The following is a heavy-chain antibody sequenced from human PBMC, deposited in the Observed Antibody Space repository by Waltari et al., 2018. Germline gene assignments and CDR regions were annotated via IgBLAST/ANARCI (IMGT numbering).Heavy chain of an antibody. CDR1: GFTVERNH. V-gene: IGHV3-53*02. J-gene: IGHJ4*02. D-gene: IGHD3-16*01. CDR2: FYRDGNT. CDR3: AGGHFDY. Sequence: EVQLVETGGGLIQPGESLRPSCAASGFTVERNHMDWVRQAPGKGLEWVSVFYRDGNTYYTDSVKGLFTISRDDSKNTLYLQMNSLRAEDTAVYYCAGGHFDYWGQGILVTVSS.